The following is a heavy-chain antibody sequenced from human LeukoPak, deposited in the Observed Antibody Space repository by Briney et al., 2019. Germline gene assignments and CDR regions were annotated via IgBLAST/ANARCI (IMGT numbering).Heavy chain of an antibody. V-gene: IGHV3-73*01. CDR2: IRSKANSYAT. J-gene: IGHJ6*03. D-gene: IGHD2-2*01. CDR1: GFTFSGSA. Sequence: GGSLRLSCAASGFTFSGSAMHWVRQASGKGLEWVGRIRSKANSYATAYAASVNGRFTISRDDSKNTAYLQMNSLKTEDTAVYYCTRSDIVVVPAAPHYYYMDVWGKGTTVTVSS. CDR3: TRSDIVVVPAAPHYYYMDV.